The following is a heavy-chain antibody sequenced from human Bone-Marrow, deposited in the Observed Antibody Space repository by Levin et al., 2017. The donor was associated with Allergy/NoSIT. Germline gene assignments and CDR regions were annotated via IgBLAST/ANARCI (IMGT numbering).Heavy chain of an antibody. CDR3: ARLLLYYDSSGYYLGWFDP. J-gene: IGHJ5*02. V-gene: IGHV4-59*08. Sequence: SQTLSLTCTVSGGSISSYYWSWIRQPPGKGLEWIGYIYYSGSTNYNPSLKSRVTISVDTSKNQFSLKLSSVTAADTAVYYCARLLLYYDSSGYYLGWFDPWGQGTLVTVSS. D-gene: IGHD3-22*01. CDR1: GGSISSYY. CDR2: IYYSGST.